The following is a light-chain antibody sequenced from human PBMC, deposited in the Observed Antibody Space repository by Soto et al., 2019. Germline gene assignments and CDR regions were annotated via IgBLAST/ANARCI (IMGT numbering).Light chain of an antibody. CDR3: QQYNNWPPYT. CDR2: GAY. CDR1: QSVNSD. V-gene: IGKV3-15*01. Sequence: EIVLTQSPATLSVSPGNRATLSCRASQSVNSDLAWYQQKPGQAPRLLIYGAYTRATGTPTRFSGSGSGTEFTLTISSLQSEDFAVYFCQQYNNWPPYTFGQGTKVDIK. J-gene: IGKJ2*01.